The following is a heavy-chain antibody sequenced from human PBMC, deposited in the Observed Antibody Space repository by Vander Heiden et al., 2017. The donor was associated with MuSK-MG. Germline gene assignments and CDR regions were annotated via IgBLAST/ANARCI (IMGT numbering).Heavy chain of an antibody. J-gene: IGHJ4*02. D-gene: IGHD1-26*01. Sequence: QLQLQESGPGLVRPSETLSLTCTAAGDSINSTSYSWGWFRQAPGKGLEWIGTIYYIGGNYFNPSLENRVTLSIDTSKHQFSLRLNSVTAADTAVYYCARTSATLYSANDYWGQGTLVTVSS. CDR1: GDSINSTSYS. V-gene: IGHV4-39*07. CDR3: ARTSATLYSANDY. CDR2: IYYIGGN.